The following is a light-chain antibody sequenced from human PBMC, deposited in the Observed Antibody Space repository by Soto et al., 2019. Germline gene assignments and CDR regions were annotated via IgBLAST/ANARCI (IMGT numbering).Light chain of an antibody. CDR3: QQYNNWPYT. V-gene: IGKV3-15*01. CDR1: QSVSSN. J-gene: IGKJ5*01. CDR2: DAS. Sequence: ETVMTHSPATLSVSAVERATLSCRASQSVSSNLAWYQQKPGQAPRLLIYDASTRATGVPDRFSGSGSETDFTLTISSLQSEDSAVYYCQQYNNWPYTFGQGTRLEIK.